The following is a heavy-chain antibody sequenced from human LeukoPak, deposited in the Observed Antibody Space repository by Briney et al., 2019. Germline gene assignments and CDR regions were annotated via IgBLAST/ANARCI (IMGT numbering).Heavy chain of an antibody. CDR1: GFSFSNYG. CDR2: ISYDGLNE. Sequence: GGSLRLSCAASGFSFSNYGMHWVRQAPGKGLEWVAVISYDGLNEYYADSMQGRFTISRDNSNNRVYLQMNSLRAEDTAVYYCAKVPRYCSSTSCPDFDYWGQGTLVTVSS. J-gene: IGHJ4*02. CDR3: AKVPRYCSSTSCPDFDY. D-gene: IGHD2-2*01. V-gene: IGHV3-30*18.